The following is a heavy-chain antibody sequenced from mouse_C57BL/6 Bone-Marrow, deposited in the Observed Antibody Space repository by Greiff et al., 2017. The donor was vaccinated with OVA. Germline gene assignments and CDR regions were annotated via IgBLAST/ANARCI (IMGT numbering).Heavy chain of an antibody. CDR2: IHPNSGST. CDR1: GYTFTSYW. J-gene: IGHJ3*01. D-gene: IGHD2-4*01. CDR3: ARTGDYDVVAY. Sequence: QVQLQQPGAELVKPGASVKLSCKASGYTFTSYWMHWVKQRPGQGLEWIGMIHPNSGSTNYNEKFKSKATLTVDKSSSTAYMQLSSLTSEDSAVYYCARTGDYDVVAYWGQGTLVTVSA. V-gene: IGHV1-64*01.